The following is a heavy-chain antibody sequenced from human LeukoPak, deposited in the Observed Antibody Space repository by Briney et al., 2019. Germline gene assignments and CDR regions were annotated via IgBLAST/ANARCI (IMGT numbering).Heavy chain of an antibody. V-gene: IGHV1-18*01. J-gene: IGHJ6*03. Sequence: ASVKVSCKASGYTFTNYGISWVRQAPGQGLEWMGWISAYNGNTNYAQKLQGRVTMTTDTSTSTAYMELRSLKSDDTAVYYCARVGWELLRNIIPYYYYYMDVWGKGTTVTVSS. D-gene: IGHD1-26*01. CDR3: ARVGWELLRNIIPYYYYYMDV. CDR1: GYTFTNYG. CDR2: ISAYNGNT.